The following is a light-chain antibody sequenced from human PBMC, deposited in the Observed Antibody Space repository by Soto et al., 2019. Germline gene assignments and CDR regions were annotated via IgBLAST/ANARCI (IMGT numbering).Light chain of an antibody. CDR3: QHYGGSWT. Sequence: EIGLKQSPGTLSLSSRDRATLSCRASHSLRSDYLAWYQQKPGQSPRPLIYGASNRATAIPDRFSGSGSGTDFTLTISRLEPEDFAVYYCQHYGGSWTFGRGTKVDI. J-gene: IGKJ1*01. CDR2: GAS. CDR1: HSLRSDY. V-gene: IGKV3-20*01.